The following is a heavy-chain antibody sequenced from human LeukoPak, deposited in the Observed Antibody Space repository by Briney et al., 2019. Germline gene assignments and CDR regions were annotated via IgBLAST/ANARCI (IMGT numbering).Heavy chain of an antibody. Sequence: SQTLSLTCAVSGGSISSGGYSWSWIRQPPGKGLEWIGYIYHSGSTYYNPSLKSRDTISVDRSKNQFSLKLSSVTAADTAVYYCARSTTAFDYWGQGTLVTVSS. D-gene: IGHD4-17*01. V-gene: IGHV4-30-2*01. CDR2: IYHSGST. CDR3: ARSTTAFDY. CDR1: GGSISSGGYS. J-gene: IGHJ4*02.